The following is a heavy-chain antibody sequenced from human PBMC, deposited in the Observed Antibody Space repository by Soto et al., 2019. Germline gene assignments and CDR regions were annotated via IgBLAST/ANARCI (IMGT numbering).Heavy chain of an antibody. CDR1: GGSISSYY. CDR3: ARVWGSYPKYHYYYYYGMDV. V-gene: IGHV4-4*07. J-gene: IGHJ6*02. D-gene: IGHD3-16*02. Sequence: ASETLSLTCTVSGGSISSYYWSWIRQPAGKGLEWIGRIYTSGSTNYNPSLKRRVTMSVDTSKNQFSLKLSSVTAADTAVYSCARVWGSYPKYHYYYYYGMDVWGQGTTVTVSS. CDR2: IYTSGST.